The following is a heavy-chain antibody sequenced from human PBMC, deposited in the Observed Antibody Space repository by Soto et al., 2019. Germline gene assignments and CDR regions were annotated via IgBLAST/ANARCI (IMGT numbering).Heavy chain of an antibody. CDR3: ARHWALGPPSDY. J-gene: IGHJ4*02. Sequence: QVQLQESGPGLVKPSETLSLTCTVSGGSISSYYWSWIRQPPGKGLEWIGYIYYSGSTNYNPSLKSRVTISVDTSKNQFSLKLSSMTAADTAVYYCARHWALGPPSDYWGQGTLVTVSS. CDR1: GGSISSYY. CDR2: IYYSGST. V-gene: IGHV4-59*08. D-gene: IGHD3-16*01.